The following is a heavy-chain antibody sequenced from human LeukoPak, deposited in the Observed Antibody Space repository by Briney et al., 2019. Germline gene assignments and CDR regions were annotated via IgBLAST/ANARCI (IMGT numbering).Heavy chain of an antibody. J-gene: IGHJ4*02. V-gene: IGHV4-59*02. Sequence: PSETPSLTCTVSGGSVSSYYWSWIRQPPGKGLEWIGYIYYSGSTNYNPSLKSRVTMSVDTSKNQFSLKLSSVTAADTAVYYCARGGSGTYLFDYWGQGTLVTVSS. CDR3: ARGGSGTYLFDY. CDR1: GGSVSSYY. CDR2: IYYSGST. D-gene: IGHD1-26*01.